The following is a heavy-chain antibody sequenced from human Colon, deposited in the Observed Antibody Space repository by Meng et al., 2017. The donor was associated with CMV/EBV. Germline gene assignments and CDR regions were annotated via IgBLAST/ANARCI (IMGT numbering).Heavy chain of an antibody. CDR1: GYTFTSYY. CDR2: INPSGGST. Sequence: ASVKVSCKASGYTFTSYYMHWVRQAPGQGREWMGIINPSGGSTSYAQKFQGRVTMTRDTSTSTVYKELSSLRSEDTAVYYCARESPDPVLRFLEWVLYNGMDVWGQGTTVTVSS. V-gene: IGHV1-46*01. D-gene: IGHD3-3*01. CDR3: ARESPDPVLRFLEWVLYNGMDV. J-gene: IGHJ6*02.